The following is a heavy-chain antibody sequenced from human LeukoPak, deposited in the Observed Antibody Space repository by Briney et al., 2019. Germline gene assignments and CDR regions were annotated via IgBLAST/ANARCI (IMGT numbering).Heavy chain of an antibody. V-gene: IGHV3-30*04. CDR3: VKGGRKYGSDSSCYEEDSFDI. J-gene: IGHJ3*02. CDR2: ISCDGSNK. Sequence: PGGSLRLSCAASGFTFSSYTMHWVRQAPGKGLEWVAAISCDGSNKYYADSVKGRFTISRDNSKNTLYLQMNSLRAKDTAVYYCVKGGRKYGSDSSCYEEDSFDIWGKGTMVTVSS. D-gene: IGHD2-2*01. CDR1: GFTFSSYT.